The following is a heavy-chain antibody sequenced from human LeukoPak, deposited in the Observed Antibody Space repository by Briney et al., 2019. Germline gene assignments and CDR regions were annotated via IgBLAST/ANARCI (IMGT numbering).Heavy chain of an antibody. CDR2: ISSNGGST. CDR1: GFTFSSYA. V-gene: IGHV3-64*04. D-gene: IGHD2-15*01. Sequence: PGGSLRLSCSASGFTFSSYAMHWVRQTPGKGLEYVSAISSNGGSTYYADSVKGRFTISRDHSKNTLYLQMNSLRAEDTAVYYCARAQRDILVVVAAYDWFHWGQGTLVTVSS. J-gene: IGHJ4*02. CDR3: ARAQRDILVVVAAYDWFH.